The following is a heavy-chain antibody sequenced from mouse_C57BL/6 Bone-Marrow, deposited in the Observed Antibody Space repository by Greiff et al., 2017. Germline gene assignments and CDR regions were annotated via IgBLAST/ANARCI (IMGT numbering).Heavy chain of an antibody. CDR3: ARSPWFAY. J-gene: IGHJ3*01. Sequence: VQLQQSGAELVMPGASVKLSCKASGYTFTSYWMHWVKQRPGQGLEWIGEIDPSDSYTNYNQKFKGKSTLTVDKSSSTAYMQLSSLTSEDSAVYYCARSPWFAYWGQGTLVTVSA. CDR1: GYTFTSYW. CDR2: IDPSDSYT. V-gene: IGHV1-69*01.